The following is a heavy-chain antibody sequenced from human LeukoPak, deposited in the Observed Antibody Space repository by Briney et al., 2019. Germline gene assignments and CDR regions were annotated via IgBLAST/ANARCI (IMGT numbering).Heavy chain of an antibody. CDR1: GFTFSTSD. V-gene: IGHV3-30*02. D-gene: IGHD3-22*01. CDR3: AKDSPPVPQDYYDSICYFDY. Sequence: GGSLRLSCATSGFTFSTSDMHWVRQAPGKGLEWVSFIQYDGSRKNYVDSVKGRFTISRDNSKNTLYLQMFSLRAEDTAVYYCAKDSPPVPQDYYDSICYFDYWGQGTLVTVSS. CDR2: IQYDGSRK. J-gene: IGHJ4*02.